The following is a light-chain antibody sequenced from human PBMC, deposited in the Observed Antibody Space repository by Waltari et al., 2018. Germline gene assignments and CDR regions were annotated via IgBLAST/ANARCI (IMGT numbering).Light chain of an antibody. Sequence: AIQMTQSPSSLSASVGDRLPIPCRASEDIRNDLGWYQQKPGKAPRLLIFAASTLQSGVPSRFSGSGSGTDFTLTISSLQPEDFATYFCLQDYIFPLTFGGGTTVEI. CDR3: LQDYIFPLT. V-gene: IGKV1-6*01. CDR2: AAS. J-gene: IGKJ4*01. CDR1: EDIRND.